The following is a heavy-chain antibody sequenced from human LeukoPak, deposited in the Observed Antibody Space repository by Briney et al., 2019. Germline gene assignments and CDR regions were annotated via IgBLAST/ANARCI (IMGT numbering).Heavy chain of an antibody. CDR3: ARYGDYPFNWFDP. D-gene: IGHD4-17*01. J-gene: IGHJ5*02. CDR2: IKQDGSEK. V-gene: IGHV3-7*01. CDR1: GFTFSSYW. Sequence: PGGSLRLSCAASGFTFSSYWMSWVRQAPGKGLEWVANIKQDGSEKYYVDSVKGRFTISRGNAKNSLYLQMNSLRAEDTAVYYCARYGDYPFNWFDPWGQGTLVTVSS.